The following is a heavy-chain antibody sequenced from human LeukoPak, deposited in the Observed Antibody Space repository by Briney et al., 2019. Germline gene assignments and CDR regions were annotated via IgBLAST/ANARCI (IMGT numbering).Heavy chain of an antibody. CDR3: ARDERGVSSSWYDNWFDP. Sequence: SETLSLTCTVSGGSTSSSSYYWGWIRQPPGKGLEWIGSIYYSGSTYYNPSLKSRVTISVDTSKNQFSLKLSSVTAADTAVYYCARDERGVSSSWYDNWFDPWGQGTLVTVSS. D-gene: IGHD6-13*01. CDR2: IYYSGST. V-gene: IGHV4-39*07. CDR1: GGSTSSSSYY. J-gene: IGHJ5*02.